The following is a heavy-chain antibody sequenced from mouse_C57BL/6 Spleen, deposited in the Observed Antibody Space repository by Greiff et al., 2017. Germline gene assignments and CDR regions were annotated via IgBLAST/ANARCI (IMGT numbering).Heavy chain of an antibody. D-gene: IGHD2-3*01. CDR1: ASTLNATY. CDR2: IDPEDGET. CDR3: ARSDGYYY. Sequence: EVQLVGSGAGLMKPGASAKLSCPAPASTLNATYLHWVKQRPEQGREWIGRIDPEDGETKYAPKFQGKATITADTSSNTAYLQLSSLTSEDTAVYYCARSDGYYYWGQGTLVTVSA. V-gene: IGHV14-2*01. J-gene: IGHJ3*01.